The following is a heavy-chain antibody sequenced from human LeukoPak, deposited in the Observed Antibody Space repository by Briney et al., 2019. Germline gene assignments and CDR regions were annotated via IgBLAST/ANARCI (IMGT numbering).Heavy chain of an antibody. CDR1: EYTFTSYY. Sequence: ASVKVSCKASEYTFTSYYINWVRQATGQGLEWMGWMNPNSGNTDYAQRFQGRVTMTRNTSISTAYMELSSLRYEDTAVYYCARDVSSPSSWWFDPWGQGTLVTVSS. CDR3: ARDVSSPSSWWFDP. CDR2: MNPNSGNT. J-gene: IGHJ5*02. D-gene: IGHD2-2*01. V-gene: IGHV1-8*01.